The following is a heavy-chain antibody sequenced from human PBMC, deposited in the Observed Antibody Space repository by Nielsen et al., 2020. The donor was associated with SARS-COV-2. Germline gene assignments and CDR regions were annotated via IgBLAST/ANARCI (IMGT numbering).Heavy chain of an antibody. D-gene: IGHD1-1*01. Sequence: GESLKISCAASGFTFSSYSMNWVRQAPGKGLEWVSSISSSSSYIYYADSVKGRFTISRDNAKNSLYLQMNSLRAEDTAVYYCGMTTDFYYYGMDVWGQGTAVTVSS. V-gene: IGHV3-21*01. J-gene: IGHJ6*02. CDR2: ISSSSSYI. CDR1: GFTFSSYS. CDR3: GMTTDFYYYGMDV.